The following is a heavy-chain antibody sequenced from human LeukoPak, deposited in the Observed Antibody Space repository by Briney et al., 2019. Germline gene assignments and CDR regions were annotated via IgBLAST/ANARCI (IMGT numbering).Heavy chain of an antibody. J-gene: IGHJ4*02. V-gene: IGHV3-23*01. Sequence: GGSLRLSCAASGFTFSTFAMLWVRQPPGKGLEWVSSIFPSGGEILYADSVRGRFTISRDNSKSILSLQMNSLRAEDTAIYYCATYRQVLLLFESWGQGTLVTVSS. D-gene: IGHD5-18*01. CDR1: GFTFSTFA. CDR3: ATYRQVLLLFES. CDR2: IFPSGGEI.